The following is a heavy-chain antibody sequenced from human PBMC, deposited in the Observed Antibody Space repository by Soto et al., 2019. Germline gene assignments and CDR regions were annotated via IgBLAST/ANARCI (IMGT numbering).Heavy chain of an antibody. CDR3: ARDEEATSFDY. J-gene: IGHJ4*02. Sequence: GGSLRLSCAASGFTFSSYGMHWVRQAPGKGLEWVAVIWYDGSNKYYADSVKGRFTISRDNSKNTLYLQMNSLRAEDTAVYYCARDEEATSFDYWGQGTLVTVSS. CDR2: IWYDGSNK. CDR1: GFTFSSYG. V-gene: IGHV3-33*01. D-gene: IGHD5-12*01.